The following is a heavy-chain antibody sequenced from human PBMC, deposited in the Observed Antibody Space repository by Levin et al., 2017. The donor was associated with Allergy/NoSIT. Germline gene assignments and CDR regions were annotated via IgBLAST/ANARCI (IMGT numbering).Heavy chain of an antibody. CDR1: GGSISSGGYY. CDR3: ARSTGYCSGGSCYSSTVFDY. Sequence: SETLSLTCTVSGGSISSGGYYWSWIRQHPGKGLEWIGYIYYSGSTYYNPSLKSRVTISVDTSKNQFSLKLSSVTAADTAVYYCARSTGYCSGGSCYSSTVFDYWGQGTLVTVSS. D-gene: IGHD2-15*01. CDR2: IYYSGST. V-gene: IGHV4-31*03. J-gene: IGHJ4*02.